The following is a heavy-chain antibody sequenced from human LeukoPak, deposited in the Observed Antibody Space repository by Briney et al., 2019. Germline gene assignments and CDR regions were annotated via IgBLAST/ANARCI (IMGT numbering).Heavy chain of an antibody. D-gene: IGHD2-15*01. J-gene: IGHJ4*02. V-gene: IGHV3-23*01. CDR3: AKDRFRLVAATCFDY. Sequence: PGGSLRLSCAASGFTFSSYAMSWVRQAPGKGLEWVSAISGSGGSTYYADSVKGRFTISRDNSKNTLYLQMNSLRAEDTAVYYCAKDRFRLVAATCFDYWGQGTLVTVSS. CDR2: ISGSGGST. CDR1: GFTFSSYA.